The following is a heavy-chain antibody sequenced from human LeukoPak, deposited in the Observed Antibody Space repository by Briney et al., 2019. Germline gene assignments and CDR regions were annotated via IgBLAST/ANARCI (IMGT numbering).Heavy chain of an antibody. D-gene: IGHD2-2*01. CDR2: IYYSGST. CDR1: GGSISSGDYY. V-gene: IGHV4-30-4*01. CDR3: ARDRYCRSTSCHNPYGMDV. Sequence: PSQTLSLTCTVSGGSISSGDYYWSWIRQPPGKGLEWIGYIYYSGSTYYNPSLKSRVTISVDTSKNQFSLKLSSVTAADTAVYYCARDRYCRSTSCHNPYGMDVWGQGTTVTVSS. J-gene: IGHJ6*02.